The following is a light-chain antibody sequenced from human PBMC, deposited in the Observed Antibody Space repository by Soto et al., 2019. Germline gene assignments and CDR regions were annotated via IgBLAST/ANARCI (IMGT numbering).Light chain of an antibody. V-gene: IGLV2-14*01. CDR3: GSYTTSSNYV. CDR1: SSDVGAYNY. J-gene: IGLJ1*01. CDR2: DVS. Sequence: QSVLTQPASVSGSPGQSITISCTGTSSDVGAYNYVSWYQQHPGKAPKLMIYDVSHRPSGVSHRLSGSKSGNTASLTISGLQAEDEADYYCGSYTTSSNYVFGTGTKVTVL.